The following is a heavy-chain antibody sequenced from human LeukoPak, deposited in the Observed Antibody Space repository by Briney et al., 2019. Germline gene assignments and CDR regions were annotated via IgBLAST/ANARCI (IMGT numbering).Heavy chain of an antibody. Sequence: SETLSLTCTVSGASISSYFWSWIRQSPRKGLEWIGYIYTSGRTKYIPSLESRVTISKDTSKNQFSLKLSSVTAADTAVYYCAACDGDYGDYYYYSYMDVWGKGTTVTVSS. D-gene: IGHD4-17*01. CDR1: GASISSYF. CDR2: IYTSGRT. CDR3: AACDGDYGDYYYYSYMDV. V-gene: IGHV4-4*09. J-gene: IGHJ6*03.